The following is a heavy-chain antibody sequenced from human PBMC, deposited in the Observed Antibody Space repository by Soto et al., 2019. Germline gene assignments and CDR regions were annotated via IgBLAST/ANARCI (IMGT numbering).Heavy chain of an antibody. CDR2: ISSNGVGT. D-gene: IGHD3-16*02. CDR3: AGSDRSDFYYMDV. V-gene: IGHV3-64*01. CDR1: GFTLSGYA. J-gene: IGHJ6*03. Sequence: EVQLAESGGGLAQPGGSLRLSCAASGFTLSGYAMYRVRQAPGKGLEYVSGISSNGVGTYYANSVQGRFTISRDNSKNAVYLQMGSLRPEAMAVYYCAGSDRSDFYYMDVWGKGPTVTVSS.